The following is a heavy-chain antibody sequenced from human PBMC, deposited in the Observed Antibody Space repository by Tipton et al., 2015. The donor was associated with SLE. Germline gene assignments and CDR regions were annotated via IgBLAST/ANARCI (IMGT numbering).Heavy chain of an antibody. CDR1: GYTFSTYS. D-gene: IGHD7-27*01. Sequence: QLVQSGAEVKKPGASVKVSCKASGYTFSTYSMNWVRQAPGKGLEWVSVVYNDGSTHYADSVKGRFTSSRDRSKNTLILQMNNLRPEDTAVYYCAKFGNWGDLFFDHWGQGTLVTVSS. J-gene: IGHJ4*02. CDR3: AKFGNWGDLFFDH. V-gene: IGHV3-NL1*01. CDR2: VYNDGST.